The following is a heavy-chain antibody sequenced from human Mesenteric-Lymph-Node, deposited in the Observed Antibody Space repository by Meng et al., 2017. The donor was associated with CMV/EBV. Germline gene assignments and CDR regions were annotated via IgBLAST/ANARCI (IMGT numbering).Heavy chain of an antibody. V-gene: IGHV3-49*04. CDR1: GFAFSDSS. J-gene: IGHJ4*02. CDR2: IRSKAFGGTT. CDR3: SGGVGSTWYQGF. Sequence: GGSLRLSCRTVGFAFSDSSMSWVRQAPGKGLEWVGFIRSKAFGGTTEYATSIKGRFTISRDESKTIAYLQMNSLKTEDTAVYYCSGGVGSTWYQGFWGQGTLVTVSS. D-gene: IGHD6-13*01.